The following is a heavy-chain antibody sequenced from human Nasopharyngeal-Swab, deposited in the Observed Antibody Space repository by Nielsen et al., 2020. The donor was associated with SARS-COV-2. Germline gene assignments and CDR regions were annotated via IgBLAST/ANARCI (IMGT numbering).Heavy chain of an antibody. V-gene: IGHV3-9*01. CDR3: ARDLHGDYALDY. CDR1: GFTFDDYA. D-gene: IGHD4-17*01. Sequence: SLKISCAASGFTFDDYAMHWVRQAPGKGLEWVSGISWNSGSIGYADSVKGRFTISRDNAKNSLYLQMNSLRAEDTAVYYCARDLHGDYALDYWGQGTLVTVSS. J-gene: IGHJ4*02. CDR2: ISWNSGSI.